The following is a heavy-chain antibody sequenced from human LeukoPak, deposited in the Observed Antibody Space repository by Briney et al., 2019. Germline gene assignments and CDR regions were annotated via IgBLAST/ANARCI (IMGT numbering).Heavy chain of an antibody. V-gene: IGHV4-59*01. CDR2: IYYSGST. J-gene: IGHJ6*03. CDR1: GGSISSYY. Sequence: SETLSLTCTVSGGSISSYYWSWIRQPPGKGLEWIGYIYYSGSTNYNPSLKSRVTISVDTSKNQFSLKLSSVTAADTAVHYCARDPRKGHRGSPYYMDVWGKGTTVTVSS. D-gene: IGHD5-12*01. CDR3: ARDPRKGHRGSPYYMDV.